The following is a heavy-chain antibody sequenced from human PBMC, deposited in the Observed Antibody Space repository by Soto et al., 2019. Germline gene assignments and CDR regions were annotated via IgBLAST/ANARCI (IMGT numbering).Heavy chain of an antibody. Sequence: ASVKVSCKASGYTFTSYDINWVRQATGLGLEWMGWMNPNSGNTGYAQKFQGRVTMTRNTSISTAYMELSSLRSEDTAVYYCARLRPQNPTYYDFWSGYYRYWFDPWGQGTLVTVSS. CDR2: MNPNSGNT. D-gene: IGHD3-3*01. V-gene: IGHV1-8*01. CDR3: ARLRPQNPTYYDFWSGYYRYWFDP. CDR1: GYTFTSYD. J-gene: IGHJ5*02.